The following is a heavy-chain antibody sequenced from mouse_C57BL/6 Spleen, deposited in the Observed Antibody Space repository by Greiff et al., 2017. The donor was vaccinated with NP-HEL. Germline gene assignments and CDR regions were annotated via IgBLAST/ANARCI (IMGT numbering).Heavy chain of an antibody. D-gene: IGHD1-1*01. CDR1: GYTFTDYE. CDR3: TRHGNYYGSSGGNYYAMDY. CDR2: IDPETGGT. Sequence: VQLQQSGAELVRPGASVTLSCKASGYTFTDYEMHWVKQTPVHGLEWIGAIDPETGGTAYNQKFKGKAILTADKSSSTAYMELRSLTSEDSAVYYCTRHGNYYGSSGGNYYAMDYWGKGTSVTVSS. J-gene: IGHJ4*01. V-gene: IGHV1-15*01.